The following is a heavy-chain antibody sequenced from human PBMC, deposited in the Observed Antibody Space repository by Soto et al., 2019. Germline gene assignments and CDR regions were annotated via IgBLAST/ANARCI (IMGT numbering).Heavy chain of an antibody. J-gene: IGHJ4*02. CDR2: IYYSGST. CDR1: GGSISSYY. D-gene: IGHD6-13*01. V-gene: IGHV4-59*01. Sequence: KPSETLSLTCTVSGGSISSYYWSWIRQPPGKGLEWIGYIYYSGSTNYNPSLKSRVTISVDTSKNQFSLKLSSVTAADTAVYYCARASPSGYSSSWYRGGYFDYWGQGTLVTVSS. CDR3: ARASPSGYSSSWYRGGYFDY.